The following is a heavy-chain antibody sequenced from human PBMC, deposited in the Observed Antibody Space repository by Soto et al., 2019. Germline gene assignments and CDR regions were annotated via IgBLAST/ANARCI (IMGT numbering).Heavy chain of an antibody. CDR1: GGTFSSYA. V-gene: IGHV1-69*13. J-gene: IGHJ6*02. D-gene: IGHD6-6*01. CDR3: ARAPFEYSSSYYYYYGMDV. Sequence: SVKVSCKASGGTFSSYAIIWVRQAPGQGLEWMGGIIPIFGTANYAQKFQGRVTITADESTSTAYMELSSLRSEDTAVYYCARAPFEYSSSYYYYYGMDVWGQGTTVTVSS. CDR2: IIPIFGTA.